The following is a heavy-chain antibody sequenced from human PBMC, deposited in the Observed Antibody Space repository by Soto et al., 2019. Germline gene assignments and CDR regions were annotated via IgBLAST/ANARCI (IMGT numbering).Heavy chain of an antibody. CDR1: GYTFTGYY. V-gene: IGHV1-2*04. D-gene: IGHD6-13*01. CDR2: INPNSGGT. Sequence: GASVKVSCKASGYTFTGYYMHWVRQAPGQGLEWMGWINPNSGGTNYAQKFQGWVTMTRDTSISTAYMELSRLRSDDTAVYYCARAGIAAAGTVPYYYYGMDVWGQGTTVTVSS. CDR3: ARAGIAAAGTVPYYYYGMDV. J-gene: IGHJ6*02.